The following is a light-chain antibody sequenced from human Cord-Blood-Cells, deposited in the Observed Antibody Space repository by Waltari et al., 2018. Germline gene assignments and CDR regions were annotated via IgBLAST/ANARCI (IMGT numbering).Light chain of an antibody. Sequence: DSVMTQSPPSLPVTPGEPASISCRSSQSLLHSNGYNYLDWYLQKPGQSPQLLIYWGSNRASGVPDMFSGSGSGTDFTLKISIVEAEDVGVYYCMQALQTPLTFGGGTKVEIK. CDR2: WGS. CDR3: MQALQTPLT. V-gene: IGKV2-28*01. J-gene: IGKJ4*01. CDR1: QSLLHSNGYNY.